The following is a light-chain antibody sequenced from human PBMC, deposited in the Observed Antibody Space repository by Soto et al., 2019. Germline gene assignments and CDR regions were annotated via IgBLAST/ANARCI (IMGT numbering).Light chain of an antibody. Sequence: DIVMTQTPLSLSVTPGQPASISCKSSQSLLHSDGKTYLYWYLQKPGQSQQLLNYEVSNRFSGVRERFSGSGSGTDLTLKIRRVEAEDVGVYYRVQGLGQGTKLVTK. CDR3: VQG. V-gene: IGKV2-29*01. CDR2: EVS. CDR1: QSLLHSDGKTY. J-gene: IGKJ2*01.